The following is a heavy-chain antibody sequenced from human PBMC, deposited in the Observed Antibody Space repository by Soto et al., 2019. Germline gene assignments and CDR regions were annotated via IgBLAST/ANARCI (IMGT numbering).Heavy chain of an antibody. J-gene: IGHJ4*02. V-gene: IGHV4-39*01. CDR3: ARYYYGELDY. D-gene: IGHD4-17*01. CDR1: VGSGSSSSYY. Sequence: KPSETLSRTCTVSVGSGSSSSYYWGWVLQPPGKGLEWIGSIYYSGNTNYNPPLKSRVTISVDTSKNQFSLKLSSVTAADTAVYYCARYYYGELDYWGQGTQVTVSS. CDR2: IYYSGNT.